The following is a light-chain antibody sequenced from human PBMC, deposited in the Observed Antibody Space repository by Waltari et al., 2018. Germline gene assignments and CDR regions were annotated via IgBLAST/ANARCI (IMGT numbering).Light chain of an antibody. Sequence: DIVMTQSPDSLAVSLGEKATINCKSSQSVLYSSNNKNYLAWYQAKPGQPPKLLIYWASTRESGVPDRFSGSGSGTDFTLTISSLQAEDVAGYYCQQYYSTPYTFGQGTKLEIK. V-gene: IGKV4-1*01. CDR1: QSVLYSSNNKNY. CDR3: QQYYSTPYT. CDR2: WAS. J-gene: IGKJ2*01.